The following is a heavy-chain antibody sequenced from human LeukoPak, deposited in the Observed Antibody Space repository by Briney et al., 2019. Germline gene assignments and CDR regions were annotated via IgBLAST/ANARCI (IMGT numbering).Heavy chain of an antibody. V-gene: IGHV5-51*01. CDR3: ARLGRIGYCSSTNCYLY. CDR1: GYTLTSYW. J-gene: IGHJ4*02. D-gene: IGHD2-2*01. Sequence: GESLKISCWGSGYTLTSYWIAWVRQMPGRGLELMGIIYPADSDTRYSPSFQGQVTISADKSISTAYLQWSSLKASDTAMYYCARLGRIGYCSSTNCYLYWGQGTLVTVSS. CDR2: IYPADSDT.